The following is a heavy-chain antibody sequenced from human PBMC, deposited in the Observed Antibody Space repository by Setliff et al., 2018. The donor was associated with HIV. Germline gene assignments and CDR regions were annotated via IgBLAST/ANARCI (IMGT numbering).Heavy chain of an antibody. J-gene: IGHJ5*02. Sequence: GASVKVSCKASGYTFTGYYMHWVRQAPGQGLEWMGWINPNSGGTDYAQKFQGGVTMTRDKSISTAYMELSRLKSDDTAVYYCARKGGYYDSSGSGWFDPWGQGTLVTVSS. CDR2: INPNSGGT. V-gene: IGHV1-2*02. D-gene: IGHD3-22*01. CDR1: GYTFTGYY. CDR3: ARKGGYYDSSGSGWFDP.